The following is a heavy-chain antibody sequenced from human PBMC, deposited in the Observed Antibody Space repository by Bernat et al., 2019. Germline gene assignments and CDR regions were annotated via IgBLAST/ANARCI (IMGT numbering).Heavy chain of an antibody. J-gene: IGHJ4*02. D-gene: IGHD2-21*01. Sequence: EVQLVESGGGLVQPGRSLRLSCEASGLRFDDHGMHWVRQAPGKGLEWVSSISWNSGSIGYGDSVQGRFTVSRDNAKNSLFLQMNSLRPEDSALYYCAKDKVGSPPYYSLDYWGRGTLVTVSS. CDR3: AKDKVGSPPYYSLDY. CDR2: ISWNSGSI. CDR1: GLRFDDHG. V-gene: IGHV3-9*01.